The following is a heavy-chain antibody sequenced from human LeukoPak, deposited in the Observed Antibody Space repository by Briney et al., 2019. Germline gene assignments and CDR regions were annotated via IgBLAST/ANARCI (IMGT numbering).Heavy chain of an antibody. V-gene: IGHV3-23*01. J-gene: IGHJ4*02. D-gene: IGHD3-22*01. CDR2: ISGSGGNT. CDR3: AKILRKLPSDSSGYYFDY. Sequence: GGSLRLSCAASGFTFSSYAMNWVRQAPGKGLEWVSTISGSGGNTYYADSVKGRFTISRDNSKNTLYLQMNSLRAEDTAVYYCAKILRKLPSDSSGYYFDYWGQGALVTVSS. CDR1: GFTFSSYA.